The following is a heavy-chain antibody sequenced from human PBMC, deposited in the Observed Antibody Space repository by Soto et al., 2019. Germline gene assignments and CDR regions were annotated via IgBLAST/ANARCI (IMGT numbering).Heavy chain of an antibody. V-gene: IGHV3-48*03. CDR2: ISSSGSTI. D-gene: IGHD2-15*01. CDR1: GFTFSSYE. CDR3: ARERNCSGGSCYETDYFDY. Sequence: EVQLVESGGGLVQPGGSLRLSCAASGFTFSSYEMNWVRQAPGKGLEWVSYISSSGSTIYNADSVKGRFTISRDNAKNSLYLQMNSLSAEDTAVYYCARERNCSGGSCYETDYFDYWGQGTLVTVSS. J-gene: IGHJ4*02.